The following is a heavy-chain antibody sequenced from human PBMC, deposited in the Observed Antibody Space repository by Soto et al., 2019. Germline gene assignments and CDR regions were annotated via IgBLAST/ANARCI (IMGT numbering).Heavy chain of an antibody. V-gene: IGHV4-34*01. J-gene: IGHJ4*02. CDR2: INHSGST. Sequence: PSETLSLTCAVYGGSFSGYYWSWIRQPPGKGLEWIGEINHSGSTNYNPSLKSRVTISVDTSKNQFSLKLSSVTAADTAVYYCARGREAGYSYVDYWGQGTLVTVSS. CDR3: ARGREAGYSYVDY. D-gene: IGHD5-18*01. CDR1: GGSFSGYY.